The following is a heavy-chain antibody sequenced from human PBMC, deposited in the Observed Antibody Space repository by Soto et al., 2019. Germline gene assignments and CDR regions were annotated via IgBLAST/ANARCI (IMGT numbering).Heavy chain of an antibody. CDR2: FYWDDDR. J-gene: IGHJ4*02. V-gene: IGHV2-5*02. Sequence: QITLKESGPALVKPTQTLTLTCSFSGFSLSTSGVGVGWVRQAPGKALEWLTLFYWDDDRRYNPSLKSRLTFAKDTFRNQVVLTMTNMDPVDTATYYCAHGSSIVGAPAFDYWGQGILVTVSS. CDR3: AHGSSIVGAPAFDY. D-gene: IGHD1-26*01. CDR1: GFSLSTSGVG.